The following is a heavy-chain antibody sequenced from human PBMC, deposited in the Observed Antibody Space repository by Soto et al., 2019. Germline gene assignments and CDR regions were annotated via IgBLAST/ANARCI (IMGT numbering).Heavy chain of an antibody. CDR1: GFTFSSYG. Sequence: QVQLVESGGGVVQPGRSLRLSCAASGFTFSSYGMHWVRQAPGKGLEWVAVISYDGSNKYYADSVKGRFTISRDNSKNTLYLQMNSLRAEDTAVYYCAKDLPRYYYDSSGLDYWGQGTLVTVSS. CDR2: ISYDGSNK. D-gene: IGHD3-22*01. J-gene: IGHJ4*02. CDR3: AKDLPRYYYDSSGLDY. V-gene: IGHV3-30*18.